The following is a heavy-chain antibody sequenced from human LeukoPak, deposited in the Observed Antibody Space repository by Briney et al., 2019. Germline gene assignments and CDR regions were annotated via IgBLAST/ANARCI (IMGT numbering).Heavy chain of an antibody. CDR3: AELGITMIGGV. Sequence: GGSLRLSCAASGFIFSSYEMNWVRQAPGKGLEWVSYISSSGSTIYYADSVKGRFTISRANAKNSLYLQMNSLGAEDTAVYYCAELGITMIGGVWGKGTLVTISS. D-gene: IGHD3-10*02. CDR2: ISSSGSTI. J-gene: IGHJ6*04. V-gene: IGHV3-48*03. CDR1: GFIFSSYE.